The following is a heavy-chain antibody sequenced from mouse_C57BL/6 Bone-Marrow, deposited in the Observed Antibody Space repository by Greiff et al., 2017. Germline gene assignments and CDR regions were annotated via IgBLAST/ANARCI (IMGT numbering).Heavy chain of an antibody. D-gene: IGHD2-1*01. CDR3: VRHLYYGNWGFAY. J-gene: IGHJ3*01. V-gene: IGHV10-1*01. Sequence: VQLVESGGGLVQPKGSLKLSCAASGFSFNTYTMNWVRQAPGKGLEWVARIRSKSNNYATYYADSVKDRFTISRDDSESMLYLQMNNLKTEDTAMYYCVRHLYYGNWGFAYWGQGTLVTVSA. CDR2: IRSKSNNYAT. CDR1: GFSFNTYT.